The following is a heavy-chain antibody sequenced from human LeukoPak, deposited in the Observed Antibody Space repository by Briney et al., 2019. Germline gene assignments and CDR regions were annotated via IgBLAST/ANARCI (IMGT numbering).Heavy chain of an antibody. CDR3: AKTLTPYSSGWSDY. CDR1: GFTFSSYA. CDR2: ISGSGGST. Sequence: GGSLRLSCAASGFTFSSYAMSWVRQAPGKGLEWVSAISGSGGSTYYADSVEGRFTISRDNSKNTLYLQMNSLRAEDTAVYYCAKTLTPYSSGWSDYWGQGTLVTVSS. D-gene: IGHD6-19*01. J-gene: IGHJ4*02. V-gene: IGHV3-23*01.